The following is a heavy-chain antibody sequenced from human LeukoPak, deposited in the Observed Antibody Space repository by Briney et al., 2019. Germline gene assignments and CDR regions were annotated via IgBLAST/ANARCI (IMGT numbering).Heavy chain of an antibody. CDR2: IYYSGST. J-gene: IGHJ5*02. CDR3: ARGANKYSDMGVDGLDWFDP. Sequence: SQTLSLTCTVSGGSISSGDYYWSWIRQPPGKGLEWIGYIYYSGSTYYKPSLKSRVTISVDTSKSQFSLKLSSVTAADTAVYYCARGANKYSDMGVDGLDWFDPWGQGALVTVSS. D-gene: IGHD1-26*01. CDR1: GGSISSGDYY. V-gene: IGHV4-30-4*08.